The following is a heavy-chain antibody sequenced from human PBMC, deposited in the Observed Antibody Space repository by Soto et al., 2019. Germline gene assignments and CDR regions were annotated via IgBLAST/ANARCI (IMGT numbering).Heavy chain of an antibody. CDR2: IYYSGST. V-gene: IGHV4-61*08. Sequence: SETLSLTCTVSGGSISSGGYYWSWIRQPPGKGLEWIGYIYYSGSTNYNPSLKSRVTISVDTSKNQFSLKLSSVTAADTAVYYCARGIIAAADNWFDPWGQGTLVTVSS. J-gene: IGHJ5*02. D-gene: IGHD6-13*01. CDR3: ARGIIAAADNWFDP. CDR1: GGSISSGGYY.